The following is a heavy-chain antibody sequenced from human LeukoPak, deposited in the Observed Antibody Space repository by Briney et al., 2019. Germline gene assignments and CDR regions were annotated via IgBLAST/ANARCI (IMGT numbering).Heavy chain of an antibody. Sequence: GRSLRLSCAASGFTFSSYAMHWVRQAPGKGLEWVAVISYDGSNKYYADSVKGRFTISRDNSKNTLYLQMNSLRSEDTAVYYCARERGYCSGANCYGADYWGQGTLVTVSS. J-gene: IGHJ4*02. CDR2: ISYDGSNK. CDR1: GFTFSSYA. CDR3: ARERGYCSGANCYGADY. V-gene: IGHV3-30-3*01. D-gene: IGHD2-2*01.